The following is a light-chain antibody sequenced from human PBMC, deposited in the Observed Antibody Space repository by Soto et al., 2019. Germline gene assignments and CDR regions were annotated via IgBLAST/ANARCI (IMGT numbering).Light chain of an antibody. CDR1: HSVSTY. J-gene: IGKJ4*01. V-gene: IGKV3-11*01. CDR2: DAS. Sequence: VLTQSPATLSLSPGERATLSCRVRHSVSTYLAWYQQKPGQAPRLLIYDASNRATGIPARFSGSGSGTDFTLTISSLEPEDSAVYYCQQRYDWLTFGGGTKVEIK. CDR3: QQRYDWLT.